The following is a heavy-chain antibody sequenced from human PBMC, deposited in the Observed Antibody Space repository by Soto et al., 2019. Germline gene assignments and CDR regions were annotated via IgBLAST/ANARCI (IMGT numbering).Heavy chain of an antibody. CDR1: GFTLRSYA. J-gene: IGHJ4*02. Sequence: GGSMELSSAASGFTLRSYAMSWARQAPGKGLEWVSAISGSGGSTYYADSVKGRFTISRDNSKNTLYLQMNSLRAEDTAVYYCAKDFYHDYVWGSYSPPYYFDFWGQGTLGSVSS. CDR3: AKDFYHDYVWGSYSPPYYFDF. V-gene: IGHV3-23*01. CDR2: ISGSGGST. D-gene: IGHD3-16*01.